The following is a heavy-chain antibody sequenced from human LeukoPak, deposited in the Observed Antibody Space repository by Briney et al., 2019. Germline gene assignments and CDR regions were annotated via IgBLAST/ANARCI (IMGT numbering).Heavy chain of an antibody. CDR2: IEQDGSEK. V-gene: IGHV3-7*03. Sequence: GGSLRLSCAASGFTSSSYWMSWVRQAPGKGLEWVANIEQDGSEKYYVDSVKGRFTISRDNAKNSLYLQMNSLRAEDTALYYCAKETPLYYFDYWGQGTLVTVSS. CDR3: AKETPLYYFDY. CDR1: GFTSSSYW. J-gene: IGHJ4*02.